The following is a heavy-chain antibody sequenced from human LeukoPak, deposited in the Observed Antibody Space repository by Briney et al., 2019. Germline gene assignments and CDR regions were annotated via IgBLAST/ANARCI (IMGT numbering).Heavy chain of an antibody. Sequence: GGSLRLSCAASGFTFSSYAMHWVRQAPGKGLEWVAVISYDGSNKYYADSVKGRFTIPRDNSKNTLYLQMNSLRAEDTAVYYCARDLGSVNWIFDYWGQGTLVTVSS. CDR1: GFTFSSYA. D-gene: IGHD1-20*01. CDR3: ARDLGSVNWIFDY. CDR2: ISYDGSNK. V-gene: IGHV3-30-3*01. J-gene: IGHJ4*02.